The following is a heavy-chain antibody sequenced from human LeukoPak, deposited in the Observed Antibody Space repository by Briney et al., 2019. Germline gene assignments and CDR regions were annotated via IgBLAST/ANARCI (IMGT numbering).Heavy chain of an antibody. J-gene: IGHJ4*02. CDR2: IYHSGTV. CDR3: AKSRLGTDTSTVHSFAY. V-gene: IGHV4-59*11. D-gene: IGHD4-11*01. CDR1: GGSISSLY. Sequence: PSETLSLTCTVSGGSISSLYWNWIRQPPGKGLEWIGFIYHSGTVTYNPSLKGRGTMSVDTSKDQVSLKLTSVTAADTAVYYCAKSRLGTDTSTVHSFAYWGQGILVTVSS.